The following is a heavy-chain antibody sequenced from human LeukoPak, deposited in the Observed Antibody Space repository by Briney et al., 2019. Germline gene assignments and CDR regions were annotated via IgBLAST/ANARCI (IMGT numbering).Heavy chain of an antibody. V-gene: IGHV3-23*01. CDR2: ISGSGGST. D-gene: IGHD3-22*01. Sequence: GGSLRLSCAASGFTFSSYEMNWVRQAPGKGLEWLSVISGSGGSTYYADSVKGRFTISRDNSKNTLYLQMNSLRAEDTAVYYCAKGITYYYDSSGYYPGYWGQGTLVIVSS. J-gene: IGHJ4*02. CDR1: GFTFSSYE. CDR3: AKGITYYYDSSGYYPGY.